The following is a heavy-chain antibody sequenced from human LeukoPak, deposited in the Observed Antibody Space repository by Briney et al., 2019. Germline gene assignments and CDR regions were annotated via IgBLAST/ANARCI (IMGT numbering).Heavy chain of an antibody. D-gene: IGHD4-17*01. CDR1: GYSFTNYW. CDR3: ARQRVTTVTKLDAFDI. J-gene: IGHJ3*02. CDR2: IYPGDSDT. V-gene: IGHV5-51*01. Sequence: GESLKISCKGSGYSFTNYWIGWVRQMPGKGLEWMGIIYPGDSDTRYSPSFQGQVTISADKSISTPYLQWSCLRASDTAMYYCARQRVTTVTKLDAFDIWGQGTMVTVSS.